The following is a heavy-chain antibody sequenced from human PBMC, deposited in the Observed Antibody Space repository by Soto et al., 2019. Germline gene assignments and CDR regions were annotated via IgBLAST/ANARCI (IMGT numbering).Heavy chain of an antibody. CDR2: ISWNSGSI. V-gene: IGHV3-9*01. CDR1: GFTFDDYA. J-gene: IGHJ6*03. Sequence: PGGSLRLSCAASGFTFDDYAMHWVRQAPGKGLEWVSGISWNSGSIGYADSVKGRFTISRDNAKNSLYLQMNSLRAEDTAVYYCARDRVWQLEDYYYYMDVWGKATTVTVSS. CDR3: ARDRVWQLEDYYYYMDV. D-gene: IGHD6-6*01.